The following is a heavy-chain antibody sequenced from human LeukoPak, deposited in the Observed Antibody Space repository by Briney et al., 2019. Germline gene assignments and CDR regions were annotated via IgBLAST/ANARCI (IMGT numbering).Heavy chain of an antibody. D-gene: IGHD6-19*01. J-gene: IGHJ5*02. Sequence: ASVKVSCKAFGYTFTSYGISWVRQAPGQGFEWMGWISAYNGNTNYAQKLQGRVTMTTDTSTSTAYMELRSLRSDDTAVYYCARDLRSSGWYVNWFDPWGQGTLVTVSS. CDR1: GYTFTSYG. CDR3: ARDLRSSGWYVNWFDP. CDR2: ISAYNGNT. V-gene: IGHV1-18*01.